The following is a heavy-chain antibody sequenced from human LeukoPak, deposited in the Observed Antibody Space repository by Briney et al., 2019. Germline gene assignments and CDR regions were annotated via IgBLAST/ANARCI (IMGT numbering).Heavy chain of an antibody. CDR1: GGSISSSSDY. J-gene: IGHJ4*02. D-gene: IGHD2-15*01. CDR3: ARHDGYCSGGSCRLYYFDY. Sequence: SETLSLTCTVSGGSISSSSDYWGWIREPPGKGLEWIGSSCYSGSTSYTQPIKSRLTISVATPKNQLSLKLSSVAAADTALYYCARHDGYCSGGSCRLYYFDYWGQGTLVTVSS. V-gene: IGHV4-39*01. CDR2: SCYSGST.